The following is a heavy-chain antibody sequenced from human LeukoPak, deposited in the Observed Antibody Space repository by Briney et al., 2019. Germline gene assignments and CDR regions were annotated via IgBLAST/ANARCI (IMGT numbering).Heavy chain of an antibody. Sequence: PGGSLRLSCAASGCIFSDFWMTWVRQAPGKGLEWVANMNQDGNEKRYVDSVKGRFTISRDNAKNLLFLQMNNMRVEDTGVYYCARDVDRRDDPWGQGILVTVSS. D-gene: IGHD3-9*01. J-gene: IGHJ5*02. CDR1: GCIFSDFW. CDR2: MNQDGNEK. CDR3: ARDVDRRDDP. V-gene: IGHV3-7*01.